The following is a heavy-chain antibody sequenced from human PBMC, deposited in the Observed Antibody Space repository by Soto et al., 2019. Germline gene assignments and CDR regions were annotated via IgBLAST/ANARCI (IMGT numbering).Heavy chain of an antibody. CDR2: FDPEDGET. V-gene: IGHV1-24*01. J-gene: IGHJ4*02. D-gene: IGHD6-19*01. CDR1: GYTLTELS. CDR3: ATGRRSSSGWSFDY. Sequence: ASVQVSCKVSGYTLTELSMHWVRQAPGKGLEWMGGFDPEDGETIYAQKFQGRVTMTEDTSTDTAYMELSSLRSEDTAVYYCATGRRSSSGWSFDYWGQGTVVTVSS.